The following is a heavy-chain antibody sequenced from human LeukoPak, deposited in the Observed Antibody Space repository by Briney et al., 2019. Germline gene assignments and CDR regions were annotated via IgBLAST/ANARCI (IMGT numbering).Heavy chain of an antibody. J-gene: IGHJ4*02. CDR2: INHSGST. CDR1: GGSISSSSYY. Sequence: SETLSLTCTVSGGSISSSSYYWGWIRQPPGKGLEWIGEINHSGSTNYNPSLKSRVTISVDTSKNQFSLKLSSVTAADTAVYYCARGPVGDDSSDYFDYWGQGTLVTVSS. V-gene: IGHV4-39*07. D-gene: IGHD3-22*01. CDR3: ARGPVGDDSSDYFDY.